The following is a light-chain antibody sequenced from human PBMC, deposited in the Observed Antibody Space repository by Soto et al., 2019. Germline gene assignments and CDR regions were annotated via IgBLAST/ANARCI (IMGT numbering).Light chain of an antibody. V-gene: IGKV1-27*01. CDR3: QRYDIAPWT. CDR1: QGIGRS. Sequence: DMQMTQSPSSLSASVRERVTITCRASQGIGRSLAWYQHKPGKVPRLLIYAASTLQSGVPSRFSGSGSGTDFTLTISSLQPEDVATYYCQRYDIAPWTFGQGTKVDIK. CDR2: AAS. J-gene: IGKJ1*01.